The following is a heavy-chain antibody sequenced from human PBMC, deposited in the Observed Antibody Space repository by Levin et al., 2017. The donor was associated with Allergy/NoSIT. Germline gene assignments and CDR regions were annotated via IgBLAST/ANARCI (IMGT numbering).Heavy chain of an antibody. J-gene: IGHJ5*01. V-gene: IGHV3-23*01. CDR1: GMTFNNYA. D-gene: IGHD3-3*01. Sequence: GESLKISCVGSGMTFNNYAMTWVRQAPGKGLEWVSAISGSGGTTYYADSVKGRFTISRDNSKNTLSLQMNSLRVEDTAVYYCAKTFFQFWGGWFDSWGQGTLVTVSS. CDR3: AKTFFQFWGGWFDS. CDR2: ISGSGGTT.